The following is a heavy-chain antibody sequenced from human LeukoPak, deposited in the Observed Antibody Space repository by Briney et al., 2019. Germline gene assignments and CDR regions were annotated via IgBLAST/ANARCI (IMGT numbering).Heavy chain of an antibody. CDR3: ARGDNSRILFGMDV. Sequence: ASVKVSCKASGGTFSNYGISWVRQAPGQGLEWMGGIIPISGTANYAQKFQGRVTITADESTSTAYMELSSLRSEDTAVYYCARGDNSRILFGMDVWGQGTTVTVSS. D-gene: IGHD6-13*01. J-gene: IGHJ6*02. CDR2: IIPISGTA. V-gene: IGHV1-69*13. CDR1: GGTFSNYG.